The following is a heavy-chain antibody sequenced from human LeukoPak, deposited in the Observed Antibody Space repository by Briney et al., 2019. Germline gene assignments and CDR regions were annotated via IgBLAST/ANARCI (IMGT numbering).Heavy chain of an antibody. J-gene: IGHJ3*02. CDR3: ASENPTGAFDI. CDR1: GFTFNNYA. V-gene: IGHV3-30-3*01. CDR2: ISYDGSNK. D-gene: IGHD1-14*01. Sequence: PGRSLRLSCAASGFTFNNYAMHWVRQAPGKGLEWVAVISYDGSNKYYADSVKGRFTISRDNSKNTLYLQMNSLRAEDTAVYYCASENPTGAFDIWGQGTMVTVSS.